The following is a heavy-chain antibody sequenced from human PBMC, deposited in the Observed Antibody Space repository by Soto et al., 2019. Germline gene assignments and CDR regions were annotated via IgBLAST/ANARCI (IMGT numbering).Heavy chain of an antibody. J-gene: IGHJ2*01. CDR1: GFTFSSYA. CDR2: MRGSGGSR. D-gene: IGHD3-22*01. Sequence: EVQLLESGGGLVQPGGSLRLSCAASGFTFSSYAMSWVRQAPGKGLEWVSAMRGSGGSRYYADSVKGRFTISRDNSRNTLYLQMNSLRAEDTAVYYCAKPGDDSIGYSRSYWYLDLWGRGTLVTVSS. CDR3: AKPGDDSIGYSRSYWYLDL. V-gene: IGHV3-23*01.